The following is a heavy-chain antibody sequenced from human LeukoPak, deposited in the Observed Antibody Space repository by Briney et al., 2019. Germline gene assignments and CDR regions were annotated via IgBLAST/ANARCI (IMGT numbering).Heavy chain of an antibody. Sequence: SSETLSLTCTVSGGSLSSDYWNWVRQPAGKGLEWIGRMFDGGSTTYNPSLRSRASMSMDTSKNQMSLKLISVTAADTAVYYCARGSFGSGRGSGHSLLYYYHGLDVWGQGTTVTVTS. CDR3: ARGSFGSGRGSGHSLLYYYHGLDV. D-gene: IGHD3-10*01. CDR1: GGSLSSDY. V-gene: IGHV4-4*07. J-gene: IGHJ6*02. CDR2: MFDGGST.